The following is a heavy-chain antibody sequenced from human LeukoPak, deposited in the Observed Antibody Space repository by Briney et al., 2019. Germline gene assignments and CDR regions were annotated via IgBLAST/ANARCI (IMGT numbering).Heavy chain of an antibody. D-gene: IGHD6-19*01. Sequence: RSGGSLRLSCAASGFTFSSYSMNWVRQAPGKGLEWVPSISSSRSYIYYADSVKGRFTISRDNAKNSLYLQMNSLRAEDTAVYYCAREVDSSGWWGNIDYWGQGTLVTVSS. CDR2: ISSSRSYI. CDR3: AREVDSSGWWGNIDY. V-gene: IGHV3-21*01. CDR1: GFTFSSYS. J-gene: IGHJ4*02.